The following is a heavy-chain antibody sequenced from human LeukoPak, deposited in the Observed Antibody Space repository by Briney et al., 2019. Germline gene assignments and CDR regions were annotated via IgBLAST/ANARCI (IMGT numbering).Heavy chain of an antibody. D-gene: IGHD1-26*01. J-gene: IGHJ4*02. V-gene: IGHV3-11*01. CDR1: GFTFSDYY. CDR2: ISSSGSTI. CDR3: ARVPPSGSSDYFDY. Sequence: GGSLRLSCAASGFTFSDYYMSWIRQAPGKGLEWVSYISSSGSTIYYADSVKGRFTISRDNAKNSLYLQMNSLRAEDTAVYYCARVPPSGSSDYFDYWGQGTLVTVSS.